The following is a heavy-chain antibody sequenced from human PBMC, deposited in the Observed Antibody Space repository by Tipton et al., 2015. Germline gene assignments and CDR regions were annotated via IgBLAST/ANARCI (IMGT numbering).Heavy chain of an antibody. CDR1: VLPLTFSRYD. D-gene: IGHD3-10*01. CDR2: ISGTGAST. Sequence: SLRLSCAASVLPLTFSRYDLNWVCQAPGKGLEWVSAISGTGASTYYADAVKGRFTISRDNSKNTLYLQMDGLSADDTAVYYSPLSVIRGVTLIDYWGQRALATVSS. CDR3: PLSVIRGVTLIDY. V-gene: IGHV3-23*01. J-gene: IGHJ4*02.